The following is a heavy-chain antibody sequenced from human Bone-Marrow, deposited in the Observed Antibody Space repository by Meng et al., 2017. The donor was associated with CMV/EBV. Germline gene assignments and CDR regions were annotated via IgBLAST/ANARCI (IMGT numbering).Heavy chain of an antibody. CDR3: ARAADSSSAGPLV. Sequence: GESLKISCAASGFTFSSYWMHWVRQAPGKGLVWVSRINSDGSSTSYADSVKGRFTISRDNAKNTLYLQMNSLRAEDTAVYYCARAADSSSAGPLVWGQGTLVTVSS. CDR1: GFTFSSYW. D-gene: IGHD6-6*01. CDR2: INSDGSST. J-gene: IGHJ4*02. V-gene: IGHV3-74*01.